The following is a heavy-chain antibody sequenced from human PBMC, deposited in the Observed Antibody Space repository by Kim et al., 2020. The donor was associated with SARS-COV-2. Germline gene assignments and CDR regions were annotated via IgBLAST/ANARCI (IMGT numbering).Heavy chain of an antibody. Sequence: AQRFQGRVTMTRDTSTSTVYMELSSLRSEDTAMYDCAREGAGGYYSAFGYWGQGTLVTVSS. J-gene: IGHJ4*02. CDR3: AREGAGGYYSAFGY. V-gene: IGHV1-46*01. D-gene: IGHD3-22*01.